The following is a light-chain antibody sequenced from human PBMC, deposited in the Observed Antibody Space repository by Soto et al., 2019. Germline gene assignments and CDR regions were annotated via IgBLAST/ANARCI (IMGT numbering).Light chain of an antibody. CDR3: AAWDDSLNGPDVV. CDR1: SSKIGSNT. V-gene: IGLV1-44*01. J-gene: IGLJ2*01. CDR2: SNN. Sequence: QSVLTQPPSASGTPGQRGTIPCSGASSKIGSNTVNWNRQLQGTAPKLLIYSNNQRPSGVPDRFSGSKSGTSASLAISGLQSEDEADYYCAAWDDSLNGPDVVFGGGTKLTVL.